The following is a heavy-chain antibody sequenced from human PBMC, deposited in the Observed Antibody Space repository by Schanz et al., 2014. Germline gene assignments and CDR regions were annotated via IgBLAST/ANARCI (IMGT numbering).Heavy chain of an antibody. CDR3: ARDQSPYTNSSDVRYFDY. D-gene: IGHD6-6*01. CDR2: INPSGGST. Sequence: QVQLVQSEAEVKKPGSSVKVSCKASGGTFSSYTISWVRQAPGQGLEWMGMINPSGGSTTYAQKFQGRLTMTTDASTSTAYMELRSLRSDDTAVYYCARDQSPYTNSSDVRYFDYWGQGSLVTVSS. J-gene: IGHJ4*02. CDR1: GGTFSSYT. V-gene: IGHV1-69*08.